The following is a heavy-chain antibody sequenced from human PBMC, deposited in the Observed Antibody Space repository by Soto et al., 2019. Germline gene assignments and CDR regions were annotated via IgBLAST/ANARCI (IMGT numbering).Heavy chain of an antibody. V-gene: IGHV5-10-1*01. CDR2: IDPSDSYT. D-gene: IGHD5-18*01. CDR1: GYNFTSYW. Sequence: GESLKISYNGSGYNFTSYWISWVRQMPGKGLEWMGRIDPSDSYTNYSPSFQGHVTISADKSISTAYLQWSSLKASDTAMYYCARTYSYGWEYYYGMDVSGQGTTVTVS. J-gene: IGHJ6*02. CDR3: ARTYSYGWEYYYGMDV.